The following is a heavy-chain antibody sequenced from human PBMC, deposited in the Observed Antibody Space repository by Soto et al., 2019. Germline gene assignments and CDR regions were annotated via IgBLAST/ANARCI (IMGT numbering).Heavy chain of an antibody. D-gene: IGHD1-26*01. CDR3: ARGGELVGATGDWFAP. J-gene: IGHJ5*02. V-gene: IGHV4-59*01. CDR1: GGSISSYY. CDR2: IYYSGST. Sequence: SETLSLTCTVSGGSISSYYWSWIRQPPGKGLEWIGYIYYSGSTNYNPSLKSRVTISVDTSKNQFSLKLRSVTAADTAVYYCARGGELVGATGDWFAPWGQGTLVTVS.